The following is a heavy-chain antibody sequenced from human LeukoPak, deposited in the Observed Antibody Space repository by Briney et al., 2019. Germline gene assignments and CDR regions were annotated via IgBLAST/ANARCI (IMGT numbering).Heavy chain of an antibody. CDR2: IYYSGST. D-gene: IGHD5-12*01. V-gene: IGHV4-59*01. CDR1: GGSISSYY. CDR3: ARANIHGGYDLWFVP. Sequence: SETLSLTCTVSGGSISSYYWSWIRQPPGKGLEWIGYIYYSGSTNYNPSLKSRVTISVDTSKNQFSLKLSSVTAADTAVYYCARANIHGGYDLWFVPWGQGTLVTVSS. J-gene: IGHJ5*02.